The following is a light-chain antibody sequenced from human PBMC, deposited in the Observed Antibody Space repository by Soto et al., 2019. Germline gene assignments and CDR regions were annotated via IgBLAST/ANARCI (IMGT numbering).Light chain of an antibody. J-gene: IGLJ1*01. V-gene: IGLV2-14*03. CDR2: DVS. Sequence: QSVLTQPASVSGSPGQSITISCTGTSSDVGGYNFVSWYQHHPGKAPKLIIYDVSNRPSGVSNRFSGSKSGNTASLTLSGLQAEDEADYYCTSSTGILTYVFGTGPKLNVL. CDR3: TSSTGILTYV. CDR1: SSDVGGYNF.